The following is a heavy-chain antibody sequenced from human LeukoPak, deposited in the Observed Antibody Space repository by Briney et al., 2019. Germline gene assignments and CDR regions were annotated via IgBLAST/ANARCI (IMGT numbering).Heavy chain of an antibody. CDR2: INHSGTT. CDR3: ARGLIFFGFGDGSYYYYGMDV. Sequence: SETLSLTCAVSGASSSGFFWGWIRQPPGKGLEWIGEINHSGTTNYNPSLKSRVNISLDKSKNQFSLRLSSVTAADTAVYYCARGLIFFGFGDGSYYYYGMDVWGQGTTVTVSS. V-gene: IGHV4-34*01. D-gene: IGHD3-10*01. CDR1: GASSSGFF. J-gene: IGHJ6*02.